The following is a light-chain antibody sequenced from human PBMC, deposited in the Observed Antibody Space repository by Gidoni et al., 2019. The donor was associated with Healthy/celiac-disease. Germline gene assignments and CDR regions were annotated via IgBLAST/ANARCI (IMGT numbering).Light chain of an antibody. CDR2: WAS. CDR1: QSVLYRSSNKNY. CDR3: QQYYSTPPWT. J-gene: IGKJ1*01. V-gene: IGKV4-1*01. Sequence: DIVITQSPDSLPVSLGERATTNCKYSQSVLYRSSNKNYLAWYQQKPGQPPKLLIYWASTRESGVPDRFSGSGSGTDFTLTISSLQAEDVAVYYCQQYYSTPPWTFGQGTKVEIK.